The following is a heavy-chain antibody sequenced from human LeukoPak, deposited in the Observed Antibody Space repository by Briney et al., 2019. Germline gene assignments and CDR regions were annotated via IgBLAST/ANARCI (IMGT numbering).Heavy chain of an antibody. D-gene: IGHD4-17*01. CDR3: AKEYDYGDYYFDY. CDR2: ISYDGSNK. CDR1: GFTFSSYG. J-gene: IGHJ4*02. Sequence: GGSLRLSCAASGFTFSSYGMHWVRQAPGKGLEWVAVISYDGSNKYYADSVKGRFTISRDNSKNTLYLQMNSLRAEDTAVYYCAKEYDYGDYYFDYWGQGTLVTVSS. V-gene: IGHV3-30*18.